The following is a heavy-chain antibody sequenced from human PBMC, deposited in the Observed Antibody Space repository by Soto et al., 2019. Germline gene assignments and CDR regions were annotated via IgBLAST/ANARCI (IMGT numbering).Heavy chain of an antibody. Sequence: QITVKESGLPLVKPTETLTLTCTSSGFSLSTNGMGVGWIRQPPGKALEWLALIYWDDDKRYSPSLRSRLTIIKDTSKNQVDLTMTNMEPVDTATYYCARLTRGVYDLDRLWEKFDYWGQGTLVTVSS. J-gene: IGHJ4*02. CDR3: ARLTRGVYDLDRLWEKFDY. V-gene: IGHV2-5*02. D-gene: IGHD5-12*01. CDR1: GFSLSTNGMG. CDR2: IYWDDDK.